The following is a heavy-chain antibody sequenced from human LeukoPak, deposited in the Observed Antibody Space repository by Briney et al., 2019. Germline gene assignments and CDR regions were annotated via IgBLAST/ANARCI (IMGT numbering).Heavy chain of an antibody. J-gene: IGHJ4*02. CDR1: GFTFSSYG. V-gene: IGHV3-30*02. CDR2: IRYDGSNK. D-gene: IGHD6-13*01. Sequence: GGSLRLSCAASGFTFSSYGMHWVRQAPGKGLEWVAFIRYDGSNKYYADSVKGRFTISRDNSKNTLYLQMNSLRAEDTAVYYCAKDSRRGPVYSSPADYWGQGTLVTVSS. CDR3: AKDSRRGPVYSSPADY.